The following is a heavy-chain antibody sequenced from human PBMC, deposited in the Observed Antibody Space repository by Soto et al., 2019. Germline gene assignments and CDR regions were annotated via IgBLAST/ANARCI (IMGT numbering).Heavy chain of an antibody. Sequence: SETLSLTCAVYGGSFSGYYWSWIRQPPGKGLEWIGEINHSGSTNYNPSLKSRVTISVDTSKNQFSLKLSSVTAADTAVYYCARGPYIVVVPADCYPHGCNRSYYYYYGMDVWGQGTTVTVSS. D-gene: IGHD2-2*01. CDR2: INHSGST. V-gene: IGHV4-34*01. CDR3: ARGPYIVVVPADCYPHGCNRSYYYYYGMDV. J-gene: IGHJ6*02. CDR1: GGSFSGYY.